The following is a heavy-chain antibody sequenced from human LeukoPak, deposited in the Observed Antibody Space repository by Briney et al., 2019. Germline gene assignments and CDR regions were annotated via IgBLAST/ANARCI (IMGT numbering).Heavy chain of an antibody. CDR1: SGYISNNC. V-gene: IGHV4-4*07. D-gene: IGHD3-9*01. J-gene: IGHJ5*02. Sequence: SETLSLTCAVSSGYISNNCWSWIRQSAGSGLEWIGRICSSGSTNYNPSLKSRVAMSVDTSKVQFSLQLSSVTAADTAIYFCARGPTLTGNGWIDPWGRGTLVTVSS. CDR2: ICSSGST. CDR3: ARGPTLTGNGWIDP.